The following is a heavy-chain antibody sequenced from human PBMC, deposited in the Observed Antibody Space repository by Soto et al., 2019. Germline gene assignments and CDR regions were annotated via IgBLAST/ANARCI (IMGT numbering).Heavy chain of an antibody. D-gene: IGHD6-19*01. J-gene: IGHJ6*02. Sequence: GASVKVSCKASGGTFSGYAISWVRQAPGQGLEWMGGIIPIFGTANYAQKFQGRVTITADESTSTAYMELSSLRSEDTAVYYCARVYQTCYIRGWSYYYYVIDVWGQGTTDTVSS. CDR3: ARVYQTCYIRGWSYYYYVIDV. V-gene: IGHV1-69*13. CDR2: IIPIFGTA. CDR1: GGTFSGYA.